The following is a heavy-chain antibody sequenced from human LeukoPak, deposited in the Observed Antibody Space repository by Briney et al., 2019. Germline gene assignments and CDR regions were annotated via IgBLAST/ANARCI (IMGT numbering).Heavy chain of an antibody. CDR1: GFTFSSYA. Sequence: PGGSLRLSCAASGFTFSSYAMSWVRQAPGKGLEWVSAISGSGGSTYYADSVKGRFTISRDNSKNTLYLQMNSLRAEDTAVYYCAKDWNIEMATIFSGVYDYWGQGTLVTVSS. D-gene: IGHD5-24*01. V-gene: IGHV3-23*01. CDR2: ISGSGGST. CDR3: AKDWNIEMATIFSGVYDY. J-gene: IGHJ4*02.